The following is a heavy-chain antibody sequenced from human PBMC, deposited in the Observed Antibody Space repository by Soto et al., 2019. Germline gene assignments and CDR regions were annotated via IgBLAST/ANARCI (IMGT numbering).Heavy chain of an antibody. CDR2: INPSGGST. Sequence: GASVKVSCKASGYTFTSYYMHWVRQAPGQGLEWMGIINPSGGSTSYAQKFQGRVTMTRDTSTSTVYMELSSLRSEDTAVYYCARDYSVGTVSRNDAFDIWGQGTMVTVSS. V-gene: IGHV1-46*03. D-gene: IGHD4-17*01. CDR3: ARDYSVGTVSRNDAFDI. CDR1: GYTFTSYY. J-gene: IGHJ3*02.